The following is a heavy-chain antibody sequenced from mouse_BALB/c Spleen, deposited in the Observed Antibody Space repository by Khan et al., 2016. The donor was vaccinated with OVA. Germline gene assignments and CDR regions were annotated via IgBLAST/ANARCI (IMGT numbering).Heavy chain of an antibody. D-gene: IGHD1-1*02. V-gene: IGHV5-4*02. J-gene: IGHJ3*01. CDR3: GRGYYGEPVAY. CDR2: ISDGVSYI. CDR1: GFPFSDYY. Sequence: EVELVESGGGLVKPGGSLTLSCAPSGFPFSDYYMYWVRQTPDERLEWVATISDGVSYIYYGDNLQGRFTISRANAKNNLYLQMSSLKAEDSEKYYCGRGYYGEPVAYGGQGTVVTVS.